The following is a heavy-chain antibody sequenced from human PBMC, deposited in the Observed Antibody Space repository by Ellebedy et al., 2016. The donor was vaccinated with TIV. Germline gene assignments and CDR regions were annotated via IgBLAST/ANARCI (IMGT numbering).Heavy chain of an antibody. CDR2: ISWNSGSI. CDR1: GFTFSAYS. V-gene: IGHV3-9*01. Sequence: SLKISCAASGFTFSAYSMTWVRQAPGKGLEWVSGISWNSGSIGYADSVKGRFTISRDNAKNSLYLQMNSLRAEDTALYYCAKAPTLVYGMDVWGQGTTVTVSS. D-gene: IGHD3-16*01. J-gene: IGHJ6*02. CDR3: AKAPTLVYGMDV.